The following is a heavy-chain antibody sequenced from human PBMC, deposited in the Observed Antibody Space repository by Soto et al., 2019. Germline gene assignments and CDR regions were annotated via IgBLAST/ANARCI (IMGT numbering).Heavy chain of an antibody. Sequence: QVQLVQSGAEVKKPGASVKVSCKASGYTFTGYYMHWVRQAPGQGLEWMGWINPNSGGTNYAQKFQGWVTMTRDTSISTAYVELSRLRSDDTAVYYCARPPRDSSGYPQYAFDYWGQGTLVTVSS. CDR2: INPNSGGT. CDR1: GYTFTGYY. CDR3: ARPPRDSSGYPQYAFDY. J-gene: IGHJ4*02. D-gene: IGHD3-22*01. V-gene: IGHV1-2*04.